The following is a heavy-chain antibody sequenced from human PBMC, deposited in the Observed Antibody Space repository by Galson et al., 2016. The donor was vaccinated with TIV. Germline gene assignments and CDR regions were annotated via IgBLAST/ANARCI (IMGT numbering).Heavy chain of an antibody. CDR1: GYTFTSFW. J-gene: IGHJ6*02. CDR2: IYPRDSQT. D-gene: IGHD3-22*01. V-gene: IGHV5-51*01. CDR3: ARHAPVSQYDSSGYLPSSYNYYAMDV. Sequence: QSGAEVKKPGESLKISCKCSGYTFTSFWIGWVRQLPGRGLEWMGIIYPRDSQTRYSPSFQGQVTMSADKSISTADLQWGSLKASDTAIHYCARHAPVSQYDSSGYLPSSYNYYAMDVWGQGTTVTVSS.